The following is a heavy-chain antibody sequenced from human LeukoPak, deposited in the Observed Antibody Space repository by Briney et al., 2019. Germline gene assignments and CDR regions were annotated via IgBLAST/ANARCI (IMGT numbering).Heavy chain of an antibody. V-gene: IGHV4-34*01. CDR1: VGSFSGYY. CDR2: INHSGST. CDR3: ATTRSRYNWFDP. J-gene: IGHJ5*02. Sequence: SETLSLTCAVYVGSFSGYYWSWIRQPPGKGLEWIGKINHSGSTNYNPSLKSRVTISVDTSKNQFSLKLSSVTAADTAVYYCATTRSRYNWFDPWGQGTLVTVSS.